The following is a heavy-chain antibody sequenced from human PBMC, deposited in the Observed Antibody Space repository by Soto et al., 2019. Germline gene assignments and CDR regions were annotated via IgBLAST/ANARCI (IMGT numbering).Heavy chain of an antibody. CDR2: ISSSSSYI. V-gene: IGHV3-21*01. CDR1: GFTFSSYS. J-gene: IGHJ6*02. D-gene: IGHD5-12*01. CDR3: ARGGDGYRFMDV. Sequence: EVQLVESGGGLVKPGGSLSLSCAASGFTFSSYSMNWVRQAAGKGLEWVSSISSSSSYIYYADSVKGRFTISRDNAKNSLYLQMNSLRAEDTAVYYCARGGDGYRFMDVWGQGTTVTVSS.